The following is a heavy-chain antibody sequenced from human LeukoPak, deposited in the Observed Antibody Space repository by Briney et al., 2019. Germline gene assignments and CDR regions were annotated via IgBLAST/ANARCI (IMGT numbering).Heavy chain of an antibody. CDR3: VRSLATSGMY. CDR1: GDSISSSNYY. Sequence: SETLSLTCTVSGDSISSSNYYWSWIRQPPGKGLEWIGSTPYSGDTVYNPSLKSRIIISVDTSKNQFSLKLTSVTAADTATYYCVRSLATSGMYWGQGTLVTVSS. V-gene: IGHV4-39*01. CDR2: TPYSGDT. D-gene: IGHD6-13*01. J-gene: IGHJ4*02.